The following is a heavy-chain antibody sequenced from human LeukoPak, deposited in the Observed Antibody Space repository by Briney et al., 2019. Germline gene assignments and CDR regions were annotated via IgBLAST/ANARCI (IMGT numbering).Heavy chain of an antibody. CDR2: IYYSGST. CDR1: GGSISSSSYY. D-gene: IGHD4-17*01. Sequence: YPSETLSLTCTVSGGSISSSSYYWGWIRQPPGKGLEWIGSIYYSGSTYYNPSLKSRVTMSVDTSKNQFSLKLSSVTAADTAVYYCARVDQVTTGDYYYYYYMDVWGKGTTVTISS. J-gene: IGHJ6*03. V-gene: IGHV4-39*07. CDR3: ARVDQVTTGDYYYYYYMDV.